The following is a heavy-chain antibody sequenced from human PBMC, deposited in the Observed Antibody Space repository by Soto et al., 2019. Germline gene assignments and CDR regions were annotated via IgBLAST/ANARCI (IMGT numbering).Heavy chain of an antibody. CDR2: INPSGGST. CDR1: GYTFTNYH. Sequence: QVQLVQSGAEVKKPGASVKVSCKASGYTFTNYHMHWVRQAPGQGLEWMGIINPSGGSTSYAQKFQGRVTITRDTSTSTVYMDMSSLRSEDPAVYYCARDPFFGVVIIPPRGMDVWGQGTTVTVSS. J-gene: IGHJ6*02. D-gene: IGHD3-3*01. CDR3: ARDPFFGVVIIPPRGMDV. V-gene: IGHV1-46*01.